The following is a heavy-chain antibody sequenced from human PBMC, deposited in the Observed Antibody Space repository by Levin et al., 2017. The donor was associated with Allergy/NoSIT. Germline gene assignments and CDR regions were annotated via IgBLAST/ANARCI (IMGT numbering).Heavy chain of an antibody. J-gene: IGHJ4*02. CDR1: GFTFSSYG. CDR2: ISYDGSDK. Sequence: GGSLRLSCVASGFTFSSYGMHWVRQAPGKGLEWVAVISYDGSDKYYVDSVKGRFNISRDNSKNTLFLQMNTLSAEDTAVYYCAKGGSASCYSVVDCWGQGTLVTVSS. D-gene: IGHD2-2*01. CDR3: AKGGSASCYSVVDC. V-gene: IGHV3-30*18.